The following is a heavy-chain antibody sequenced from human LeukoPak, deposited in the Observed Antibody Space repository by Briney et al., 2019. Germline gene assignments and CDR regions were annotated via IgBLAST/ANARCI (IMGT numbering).Heavy chain of an antibody. CDR2: INPNSGGT. CDR3: ARGDRDYGDPRLYYYYMDV. Sequence: ASVKVSCKASGYTFTSYDINWVRQAPGQGLEWMGWINPNSGGTNYAQKFQGRGTMTRDTSISTAYMELSRLRSDDTAVYYCARGDRDYGDPRLYYYYMDVWGEGTTVTISS. J-gene: IGHJ6*03. CDR1: GYTFTSYD. V-gene: IGHV1-2*02. D-gene: IGHD4-17*01.